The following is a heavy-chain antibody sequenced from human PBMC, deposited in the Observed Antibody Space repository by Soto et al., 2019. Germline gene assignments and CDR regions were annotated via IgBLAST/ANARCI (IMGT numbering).Heavy chain of an antibody. CDR1: GFTFSSYS. J-gene: IGHJ6*03. Sequence: EVQVVESGGGLVQPGGSLRLSCAASGFTFSSYSMHWVRQVPGEGLEWVSRVNSDGSSTNYADSVKGRFTISRDNAKNTLHLQMNSLRAEDTAVYYCARGDESTWYFYYMDVWGKGTPVTVSS. D-gene: IGHD2-2*01. CDR3: ARGDESTWYFYYMDV. CDR2: VNSDGSST. V-gene: IGHV3-74*01.